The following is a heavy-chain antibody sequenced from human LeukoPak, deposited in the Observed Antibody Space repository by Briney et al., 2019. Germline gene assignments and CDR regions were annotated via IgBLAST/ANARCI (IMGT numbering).Heavy chain of an antibody. Sequence: QPGRSLRLSCAASGFTFSSYWMHWVRQAPGKGLVWVSRISTDGSSTNYADSVKGRFTISRDNAKNMVYLQMNSLRAEDTAVYYCARSSSPVYWGQGTLVTVSS. CDR1: GFTFSSYW. CDR2: ISTDGSST. J-gene: IGHJ4*02. V-gene: IGHV3-74*01. D-gene: IGHD6-13*01. CDR3: ARSSSPVY.